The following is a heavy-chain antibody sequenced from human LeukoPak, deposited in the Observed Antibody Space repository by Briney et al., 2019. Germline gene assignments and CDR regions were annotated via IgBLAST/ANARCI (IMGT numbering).Heavy chain of an antibody. CDR1: GGXISSGSYY. CDR3: ARHGAYCGGDCYPYFDY. Sequence: SETLSLTCTDSGGXISSGSYYWGWIRQPPGKGLEWIGSIYYSGSTYYNPSLKSRVTISVDTSKNQFSLKLSSVTAADTAVYYCARHGAYCGGDCYPYFDYWGQGTLVTVSS. CDR2: IYYSGST. V-gene: IGHV4-39*01. D-gene: IGHD2-21*02. J-gene: IGHJ4*02.